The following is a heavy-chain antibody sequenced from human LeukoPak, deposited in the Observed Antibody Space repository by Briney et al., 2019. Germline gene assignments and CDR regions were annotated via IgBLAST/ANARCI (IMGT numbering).Heavy chain of an antibody. CDR1: GYTFTGYY. V-gene: IGHV1-2*04. CDR3: ARGGRGYSYGKPVYYFDY. D-gene: IGHD5-18*01. Sequence: ASVKVSCKASGYTFTGYYMHWVRQAPGQGLEWMGWINPNSGGTNYAQKFQGWVTMTRDTSISTAYMELSRLRSDDTAVYYCARGGRGYSYGKPVYYFDYWGQGTLVTVSS. J-gene: IGHJ4*02. CDR2: INPNSGGT.